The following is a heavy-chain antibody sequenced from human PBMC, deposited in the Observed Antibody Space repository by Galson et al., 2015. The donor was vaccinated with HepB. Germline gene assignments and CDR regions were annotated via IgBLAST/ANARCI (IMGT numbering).Heavy chain of an antibody. CDR3: ARGIRRVVVAACDC. CDR1: GFPFSSYG. V-gene: IGHV3-30*03. J-gene: IGHJ4*02. Sequence: SLRLSCAASGFPFSSYGMHWVRQAPGKGLEWVAVISYDGNNGDYTDSVKGRFTISRDNSKNTLYLQMNSLRAEDTAMYYCARGIRRVVVAACDCWGQGTLVTVSS. CDR2: ISYDGNNG. D-gene: IGHD2-15*01.